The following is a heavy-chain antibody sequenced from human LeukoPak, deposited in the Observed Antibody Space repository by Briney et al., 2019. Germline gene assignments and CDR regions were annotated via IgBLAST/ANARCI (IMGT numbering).Heavy chain of an antibody. J-gene: IGHJ4*02. V-gene: IGHV3-30*02. CDR3: AKEVHPYDSGTYYFDY. Sequence: GGSLRLSCVGSGYTFSSYGMHWVRQAAGKGLEWVAFIRHDGSNEYYADSVKGRFTVSRDNSKNTLFLQMNSLRVEEMAVYYCAKEVHPYDSGTYYFDYWGRGTLVTVSS. D-gene: IGHD3-10*01. CDR2: IRHDGSNE. CDR1: GYTFSSYG.